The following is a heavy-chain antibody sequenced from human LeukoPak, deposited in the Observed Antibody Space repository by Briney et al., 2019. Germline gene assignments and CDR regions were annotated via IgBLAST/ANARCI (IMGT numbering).Heavy chain of an antibody. CDR3: AREDTAVAVDY. CDR2: ISTSSSHI. CDR1: GFTFSSYA. J-gene: IGHJ4*02. Sequence: GGSLRLSCAASGFTFSSYAMNWVRQAPGKGLEWVSSISTSSSHIYYSDSIKGRFTISRDNAKNSVYLRMNSLRAEDTAVYYCAREDTAVAVDYWGQGILVTVSS. V-gene: IGHV3-21*01. D-gene: IGHD5-18*01.